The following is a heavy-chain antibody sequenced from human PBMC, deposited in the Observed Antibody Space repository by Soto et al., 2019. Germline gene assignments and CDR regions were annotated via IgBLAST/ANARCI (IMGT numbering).Heavy chain of an antibody. Sequence: GSLRLSCAASGFTFSNAWRNWVRQAPGKGLEWVGRIKSKTDGGTTDYAAPVKGRFTISRDDSKNTLYLQMNSLKTEDTAVYYCTTSRRPYYDSSGYYFDYWGQGTLVTVSS. V-gene: IGHV3-15*07. CDR2: IKSKTDGGTT. J-gene: IGHJ4*02. CDR3: TTSRRPYYDSSGYYFDY. CDR1: GFTFSNAW. D-gene: IGHD3-22*01.